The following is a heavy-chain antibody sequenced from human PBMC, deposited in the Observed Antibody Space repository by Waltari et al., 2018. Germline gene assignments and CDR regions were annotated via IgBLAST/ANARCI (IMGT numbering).Heavy chain of an antibody. CDR3: ARVWQGFLEWFTTNPYYFDY. CDR1: GGSFSGYY. V-gene: IGHV4-34*01. J-gene: IGHJ4*02. Sequence: QVQLQQWGAGLLKPSETLSLTCAVYGGSFSGYYWSWIRQPPGKGLEWIGEINHSGSTNYNPSLKRRVTISVDTSKNQFSLKLSSVTAADTAVYYCARVWQGFLEWFTTNPYYFDYWGQGTLVTVSS. D-gene: IGHD3-3*01. CDR2: INHSGST.